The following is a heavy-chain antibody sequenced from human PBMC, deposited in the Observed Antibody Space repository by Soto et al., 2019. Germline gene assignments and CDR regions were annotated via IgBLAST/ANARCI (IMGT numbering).Heavy chain of an antibody. J-gene: IGHJ1*01. V-gene: IGHV1-3*01. D-gene: IGHD6-19*01. CDR1: GYTFTSYA. CDR2: INAGNGNT. Sequence: ASVKVSCKASGYTFTSYAMHWVRQAPGQRLEWMGWINAGNGNTKYSQKFQGRVTITRDTSASTAYMELSSLRSEDTAVYYCARDWRIAVAGTTEYFQHWGQGTQVTVSS. CDR3: ARDWRIAVAGTTEYFQH.